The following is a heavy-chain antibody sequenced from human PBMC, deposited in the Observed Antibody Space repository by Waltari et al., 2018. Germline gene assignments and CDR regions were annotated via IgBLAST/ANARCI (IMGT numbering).Heavy chain of an antibody. CDR3: ARTSGSHYYFDY. V-gene: IGHV3-48*03. D-gene: IGHD1-26*01. Sequence: EVQLVESGGGLVQPGGSLRLSCAASGFTFSSYEMNCVRQAPGKGLEWVSYISSSGSTIYYADSVKGRFTISRDNAKNSLYLQMNSLRAEDTAVYYCARTSGSHYYFDYWGQGTLVTVSS. J-gene: IGHJ4*02. CDR2: ISSSGSTI. CDR1: GFTFSSYE.